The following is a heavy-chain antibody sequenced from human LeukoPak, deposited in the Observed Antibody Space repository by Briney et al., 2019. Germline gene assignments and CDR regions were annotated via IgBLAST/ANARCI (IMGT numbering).Heavy chain of an antibody. D-gene: IGHD3-9*01. CDR2: IYYSGST. V-gene: IGHV4-39*01. Sequence: SGTLSLTCTVSGGSISSSSYYWGWHRQPPGKGLEWFGSIYYSGSTYSNPSMKSLVTISVDTSKNQFSLELSSGTAADTAVYYCARHPAPDYDILPGFDPWGQGTLVTVSS. CDR1: GGSISSSSYY. J-gene: IGHJ5*02. CDR3: ARHPAPDYDILPGFDP.